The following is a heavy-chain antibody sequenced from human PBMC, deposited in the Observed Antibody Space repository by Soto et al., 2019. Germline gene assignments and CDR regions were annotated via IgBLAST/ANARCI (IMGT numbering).Heavy chain of an antibody. CDR2: ISGNGGSI. J-gene: IGHJ4*02. V-gene: IGHV3-23*01. CDR1: GFTFNTYA. D-gene: IGHD3-10*01. Sequence: EVQLLESGGGLVQPGGSLRLSCAASGFTFNTYAMTWVRQAPGKGLEWVSTISGNGGSIYYADSVKGRFTISRDNSKNTLDLQMNSLRADDTAIYYCAKGLRGTVIPDYWGQGTMVTLSS. CDR3: AKGLRGTVIPDY.